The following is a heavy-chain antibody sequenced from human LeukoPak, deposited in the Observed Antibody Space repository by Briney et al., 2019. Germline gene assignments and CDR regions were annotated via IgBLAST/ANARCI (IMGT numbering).Heavy chain of an antibody. Sequence: ASVKVSCKASGYTFGISWVRQAPGQGLEWMGWISGYNGNTNYAQKLQGRVTMTTDTSTSTAYMELRSPRSDDTAVYYCARDSRDYYYYYMDVWGKGTTVTVSS. CDR2: ISGYNGNT. CDR3: ARDSRDYYYYYMDV. CDR1: GYTFG. J-gene: IGHJ6*03. V-gene: IGHV1-18*01.